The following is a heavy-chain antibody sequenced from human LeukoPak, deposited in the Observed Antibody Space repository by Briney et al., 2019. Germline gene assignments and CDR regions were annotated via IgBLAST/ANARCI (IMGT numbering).Heavy chain of an antibody. CDR2: INQDGSEN. J-gene: IGHJ4*02. D-gene: IGHD6-19*01. CDR1: GFDFSNYW. V-gene: IGHV3-7*01. CDR3: ARDDGESGWYV. Sequence: PGGSLRLSCAASGFDFSNYWMTWIRQAPGKGLEYVANINQDGSENYYVDSVKGRFSISRDNTKNSLYLQMNGLRAEDTALYYCARDDGESGWYVWGQGTLVTVSS.